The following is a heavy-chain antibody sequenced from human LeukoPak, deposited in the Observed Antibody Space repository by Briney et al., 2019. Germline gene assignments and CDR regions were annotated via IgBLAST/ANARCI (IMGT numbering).Heavy chain of an antibody. CDR1: GGSISSYY. J-gene: IGHJ6*03. Sequence: SETLSLTCTVSGGSISSYYWSWIRQPAGKGLEWIGRIYTSGSTNYTPSLKSRVTMSVDTSKNQLSLKLSSVTAADTAVYYCAGRHCSSTSCYTLYYYYMDVWGKGTTVTVSS. V-gene: IGHV4-4*07. CDR2: IYTSGST. CDR3: AGRHCSSTSCYTLYYYYMDV. D-gene: IGHD2-2*02.